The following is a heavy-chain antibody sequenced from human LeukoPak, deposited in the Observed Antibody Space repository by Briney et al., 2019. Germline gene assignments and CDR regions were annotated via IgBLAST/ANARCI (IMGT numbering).Heavy chain of an antibody. CDR3: ARFSFRSGKNAFDI. V-gene: IGHV1-24*01. CDR2: FDPEDGET. Sequence: GASVKVSCKVSGYTLTELSMHWVRQAPGKGLEWMGGFDPEDGETIYAQKFQGRVTMTEDTSTDTAYMELSSLRSEDTAVYYCARFSFRSGKNAFDIWGQGTMVTVSS. J-gene: IGHJ3*02. CDR1: GYTLTELS. D-gene: IGHD3-3*01.